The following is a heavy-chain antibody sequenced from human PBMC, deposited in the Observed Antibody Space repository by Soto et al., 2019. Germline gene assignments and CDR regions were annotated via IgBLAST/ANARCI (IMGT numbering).Heavy chain of an antibody. V-gene: IGHV4-59*08. CDR1: GGSISRDY. Sequence: SGTLSLTCTVSGGSISRDYWSWIRQPPGKGLEWIGYIYYSGSTNYSPSLTSRVTKSVGTSKNQFSLKLSSVTAADTALYYCAGLRLFDLQYYFDYWGQGTLVTV. CDR2: IYYSGST. CDR3: AGLRLFDLQYYFDY. J-gene: IGHJ4*02. D-gene: IGHD3-3*01.